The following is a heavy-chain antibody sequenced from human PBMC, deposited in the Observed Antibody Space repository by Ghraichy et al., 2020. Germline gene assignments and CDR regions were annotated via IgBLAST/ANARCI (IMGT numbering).Heavy chain of an antibody. CDR2: ISAYNGNT. CDR3: ARDHLRGILWQLSTLPLDY. J-gene: IGHJ4*02. CDR1: GYTFTSYG. V-gene: IGHV1-18*04. D-gene: IGHD1-26*01. Sequence: ASVKVSCKASGYTFTSYGISWVRQAPGQGLEWMGWISAYNGNTNYAQKLQGRVTMTTDTSTSTAYMELRSLRSDDTAVYYCARDHLRGILWQLSTLPLDYWGQGTLVTVSS.